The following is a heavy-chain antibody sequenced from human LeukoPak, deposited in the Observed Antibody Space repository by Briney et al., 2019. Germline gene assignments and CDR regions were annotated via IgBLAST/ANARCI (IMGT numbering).Heavy chain of an antibody. CDR1: GFAFSSYA. CDR3: ASAVSGYNTHFDY. J-gene: IGHJ4*02. D-gene: IGHD5-12*01. V-gene: IGHV3-30-3*01. CDR2: ISYDGSNK. Sequence: GGSLRLSCAASGFAFSSYAMHWVRQAPGKGLEWVAVISYDGSNKYYADSVKGRFTISRDNSKNTLYLQMNSLRAEDTAVYYCASAVSGYNTHFDYWGQGTLVTVSS.